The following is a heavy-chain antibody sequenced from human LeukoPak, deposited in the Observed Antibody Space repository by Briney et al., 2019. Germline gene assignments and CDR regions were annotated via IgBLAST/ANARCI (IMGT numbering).Heavy chain of an antibody. CDR2: ISGSSDYI. CDR1: GFTFSSYS. D-gene: IGHD4-23*01. CDR3: ARDDYGGNDYFDY. Sequence: GGSLRLSCAASGFTFSSYSINWVRQAPGKGLEWVSSISGSSDYIYYAASVKGRFTTSGDNAKNSLYLQMNSLRAEDTAVYYCARDDYGGNDYFDYWGRGTLVTVSS. J-gene: IGHJ4*02. V-gene: IGHV3-21*01.